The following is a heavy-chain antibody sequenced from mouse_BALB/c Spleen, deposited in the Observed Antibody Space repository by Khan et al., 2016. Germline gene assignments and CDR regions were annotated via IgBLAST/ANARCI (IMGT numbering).Heavy chain of an antibody. CDR3: ARLHYYGYMNY. D-gene: IGHD1-2*01. CDR2: INPDSSTI. V-gene: IGHV4-1*02. J-gene: IGHJ2*01. CDR1: GFDFSRYW. Sequence: EVKLLESGGGLVQPGGSLKLSCAASGFDFSRYWMSWVRQAPGKGLEWIGEINPDSSTINYTPSLKDKFIISRDTAKNTLYMQLRKVRSEDTALYYCARLHYYGYMNYWGQGTTLTVSS.